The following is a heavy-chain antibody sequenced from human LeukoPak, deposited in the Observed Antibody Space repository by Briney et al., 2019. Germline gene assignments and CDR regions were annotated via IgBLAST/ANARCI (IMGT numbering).Heavy chain of an antibody. CDR3: ARDNYGDYVEVFDY. Sequence: GGSLRLSCAASGFTFSTYDMNCVRQAPGKWLEWVSYISRNSGTIYYADSVKGRFTISRDNAKNSLYLQMNSLGDGDTAVYYCARDNYGDYVEVFDYWGQGALVTVSS. CDR1: GFTFSTYD. D-gene: IGHD4-17*01. V-gene: IGHV3-48*02. CDR2: ISRNSGTI. J-gene: IGHJ4*02.